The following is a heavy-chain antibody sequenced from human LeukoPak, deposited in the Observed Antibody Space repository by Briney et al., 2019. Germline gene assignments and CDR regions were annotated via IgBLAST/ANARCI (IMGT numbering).Heavy chain of an antibody. Sequence: SETLSLTCAVSGYSISSGYYWGWIRQPPGKGLEWIGSIFHSGSTYYNPSLKSRVTLLVDTSKNQFSLKLSSVTAADTAVYYCARHPGPLPSQLVYFQHWGQGTLVTVSS. J-gene: IGHJ1*01. V-gene: IGHV4-38-2*01. CDR1: GYSISSGYY. CDR2: IFHSGST. CDR3: ARHPGPLPSQLVYFQH. D-gene: IGHD6-6*01.